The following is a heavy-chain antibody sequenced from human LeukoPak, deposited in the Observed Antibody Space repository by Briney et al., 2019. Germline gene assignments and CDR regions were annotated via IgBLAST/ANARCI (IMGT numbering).Heavy chain of an antibody. Sequence: GGSLRLSCAASGFSFSRYSMNWVRQTPGKGLAWLSYIDDDSRPIYYADSVRGRFTVSRDNAKNSLFLQMNGLRAEDTALYYCARGGTGDWNYFDYWGQGTLVTVSS. CDR2: IDDDSRPI. CDR1: GFSFSRYS. CDR3: ARGGTGDWNYFDY. J-gene: IGHJ4*02. D-gene: IGHD7-27*01. V-gene: IGHV3-48*01.